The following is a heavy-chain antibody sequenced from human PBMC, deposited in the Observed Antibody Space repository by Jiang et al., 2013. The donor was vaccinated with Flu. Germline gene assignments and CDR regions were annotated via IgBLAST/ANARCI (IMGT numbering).Heavy chain of an antibody. J-gene: IGHJ6*02. CDR3: ARDGGAVAGWSEPQAWGYYYYYGMDV. V-gene: IGHV1-3*01. CDR1: GYTFTSYA. CDR2: INAGNGNT. D-gene: IGHD6-19*01. Sequence: GAEVKKPGASVKVSCKASGYTFTSYAMHWVRQAPGQRLEWMGWINAGNGNTKYSQKFQGRVTITRDTSASTAYMELSSLRSEDTAVYYCARDGGAVAGWSEPQAWGYYYYYGMDVWGQGTTVTVSS.